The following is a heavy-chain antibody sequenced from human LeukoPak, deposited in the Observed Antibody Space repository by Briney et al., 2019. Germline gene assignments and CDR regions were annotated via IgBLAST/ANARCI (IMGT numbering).Heavy chain of an antibody. J-gene: IGHJ4*02. Sequence: GGSLRLSCAASGFTFSSYAMSWVRQAPGKGLEWVSAISGSGGSTHYADSVKGRFTISRDNSKNTLYLQMNSLRAEDTAVYYCAKGQDYYDSSGYSNWGQGTLVTVSS. CDR2: ISGSGGST. CDR3: AKGQDYYDSSGYSN. CDR1: GFTFSSYA. D-gene: IGHD3-22*01. V-gene: IGHV3-23*01.